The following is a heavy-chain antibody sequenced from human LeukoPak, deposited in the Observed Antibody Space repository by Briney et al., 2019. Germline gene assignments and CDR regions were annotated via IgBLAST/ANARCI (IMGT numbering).Heavy chain of an antibody. CDR1: GFTFSSYA. Sequence: GRSLRLSCAASGFTFSSYAMHWVRQAPGKGLEGVAVISYDGSNKYYADSVKGRFTISRDNSKNTLYLQMNSLRAEDTAVYYCARDAFYYDFWSGYYTLGDYFDYWGQGTLVTVSS. J-gene: IGHJ4*02. CDR2: ISYDGSNK. CDR3: ARDAFYYDFWSGYYTLGDYFDY. V-gene: IGHV3-30-3*01. D-gene: IGHD3-3*01.